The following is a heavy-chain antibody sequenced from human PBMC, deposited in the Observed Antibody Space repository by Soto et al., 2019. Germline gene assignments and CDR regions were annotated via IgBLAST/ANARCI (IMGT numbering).Heavy chain of an antibody. CDR3: ARESEDLTSNFDY. CDR1: GFTFTRYS. CDR2: ISSTTNYI. Sequence: GGSLRLSCAASGFTFTRYSMNWVRQAPGKGLEWVSSISSTTNYIYYGDSMKGRFTISRDNAKNSLYLEMNSLRAEDPAVYYCARESEDLTSNFDYWGQGTLVTVSS. V-gene: IGHV3-21*06. J-gene: IGHJ4*02.